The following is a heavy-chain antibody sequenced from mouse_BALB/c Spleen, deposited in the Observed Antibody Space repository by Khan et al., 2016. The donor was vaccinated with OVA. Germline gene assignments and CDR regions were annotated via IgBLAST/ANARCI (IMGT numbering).Heavy chain of an antibody. CDR1: GYTFTSYW. CDR2: INPSTGYT. V-gene: IGHV1-7*01. D-gene: IGHD2-1*01. CDR3: AKTGNYGFAY. J-gene: IGHJ3*01. Sequence: QVQLQQSGAELAKPGASVKMSCKASGYTFTSYWMHWVKQRPGQGLEWIGYINPSTGYTEYNQKFKDKATLTADKSSSTAYMQLSSLKSEDSAGYYCAKTGNYGFAYWGQGTLVTVSA.